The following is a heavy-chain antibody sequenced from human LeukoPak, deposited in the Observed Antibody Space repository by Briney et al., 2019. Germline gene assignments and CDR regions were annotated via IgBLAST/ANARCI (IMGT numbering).Heavy chain of an antibody. J-gene: IGHJ4*02. CDR2: IYHSGST. CDR3: ARVIYGSGSYIFDY. V-gene: IGHV4-4*02. D-gene: IGHD3-10*01. Sequence: SETLSLTCAVSGGSISSSNWWSWVRPPPGKGLEWIGEIYHSGSTNYNPSLKSRVTISVDKSKNQFSLKLSSVTAADTAVYYCARVIYGSGSYIFDYWGQGTLVTVSS. CDR1: GGSISSSNW.